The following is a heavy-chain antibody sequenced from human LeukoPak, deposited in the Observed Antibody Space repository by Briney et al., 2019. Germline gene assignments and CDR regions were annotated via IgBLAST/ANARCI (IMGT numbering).Heavy chain of an antibody. Sequence: AGGSLGLSCTASGFTVSSNYMSWVRQAPGKGLEWVSVIYSGGSTYYADSVKGRFTISRDNSKNTLYLQMSSLRAEDTAVYYCARATFWSGYQRDSWYMDVWGKGTTATVSS. J-gene: IGHJ6*03. V-gene: IGHV3-66*02. CDR3: ARATFWSGYQRDSWYMDV. CDR1: GFTVSSNY. D-gene: IGHD3-3*01. CDR2: IYSGGST.